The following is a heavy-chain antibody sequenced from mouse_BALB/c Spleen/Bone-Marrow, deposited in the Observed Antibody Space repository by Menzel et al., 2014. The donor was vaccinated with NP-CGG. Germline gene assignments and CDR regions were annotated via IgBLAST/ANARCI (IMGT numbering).Heavy chain of an antibody. CDR1: GFTFSSYG. CDR2: INNNGGST. CDR3: ARVYGWYFDV. V-gene: IGHV5-6-3*01. Sequence: VQLKESGGGLVQPGGSLKLSCVASGFTFSSYGMSWVRQTPDKRLELVATINNNGGSTYYPDSVKGQFTISRDNAKNTLYLQMNSLKSEDTAMYYCARVYGWYFDVWGAGTTVTVSS. J-gene: IGHJ1*01. D-gene: IGHD1-1*01.